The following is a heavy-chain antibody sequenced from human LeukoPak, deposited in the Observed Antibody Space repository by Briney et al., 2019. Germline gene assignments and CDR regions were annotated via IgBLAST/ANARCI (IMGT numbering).Heavy chain of an antibody. V-gene: IGHV3-21*01. CDR3: AREISYGDYPSGDAFDN. CDR1: GFTFSSYS. J-gene: IGHJ3*02. Sequence: PGGSLRPSCAASGFTFSSYSMNWVRQAPGKGLEWVSSISSSSSYIYYADSVKGRFTISRDNAKNSLYLQMNSLRAEDTAVYFCAREISYGDYPSGDAFDNWGQGTMVTVSS. CDR2: ISSSSSYI. D-gene: IGHD4-17*01.